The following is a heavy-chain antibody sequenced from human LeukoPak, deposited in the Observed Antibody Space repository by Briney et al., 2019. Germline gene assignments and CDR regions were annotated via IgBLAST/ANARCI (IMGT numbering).Heavy chain of an antibody. CDR3: VKDARGYFDY. CDR1: GFTFSSYA. V-gene: IGHV3-64D*06. CDR2: ISSNGGST. D-gene: IGHD3-10*01. Sequence: GGSLRLSCSASGFTFSSYAMHWVRQAPGKGLEYVSAISSNGGSTYYADSVKGRFTISRDNSKNTLYLQTSSLRAEDAAVYYCVKDARGYFDYWGQGTLVTVSS. J-gene: IGHJ4*02.